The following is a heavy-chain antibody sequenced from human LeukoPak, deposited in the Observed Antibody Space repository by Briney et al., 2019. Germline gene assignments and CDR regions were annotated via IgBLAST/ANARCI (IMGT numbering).Heavy chain of an antibody. CDR2: ISWNSGSI. Sequence: GGSLRLSCAASGFTFDDYAMHWVRQAPGKGLEWVSGISWNSGSIGYADSVKGRFTISRDNSKNTLYLQMNSLRAEDTAVYYCAKDTSASCYDFWGQGTLVTVSS. V-gene: IGHV3-9*01. J-gene: IGHJ4*02. CDR1: GFTFDDYA. CDR3: AKDTSASCYDF. D-gene: IGHD2-2*01.